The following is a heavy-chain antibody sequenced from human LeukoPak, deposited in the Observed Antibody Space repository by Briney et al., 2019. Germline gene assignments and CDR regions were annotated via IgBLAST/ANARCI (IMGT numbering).Heavy chain of an antibody. Sequence: PGGSLRLSCAASEFTFSSYSMNWVRQAPGKGLEWVASINSDGSEGYYADVVKGRFTISRDNAKNSLYLQINSLRAEDTAVYYCARSSYSSSSSVWGQGTMVTVSS. CDR1: EFTFSSYS. CDR3: ARSSYSSSSSV. CDR2: INSDGSEG. J-gene: IGHJ3*01. V-gene: IGHV3-7*03. D-gene: IGHD6-6*01.